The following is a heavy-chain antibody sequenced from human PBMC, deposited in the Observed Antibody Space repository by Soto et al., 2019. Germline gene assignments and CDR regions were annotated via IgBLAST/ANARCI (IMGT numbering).Heavy chain of an antibody. CDR1: EFTFSSYW. D-gene: IGHD4-17*01. CDR3: ARDYGAYSFSVWYYYYGMDV. V-gene: IGHV3-7*01. Sequence: GRLLRVSCAASEFTFSSYWMSWVRQAPGKGLEWVANIKQDGSEKYYVDSVKGRFTISRDNAKNSLYLQMNSLRAEDTAVYHCARDYGAYSFSVWYYYYGMDVWGQGTTVTVSS. CDR2: IKQDGSEK. J-gene: IGHJ6*02.